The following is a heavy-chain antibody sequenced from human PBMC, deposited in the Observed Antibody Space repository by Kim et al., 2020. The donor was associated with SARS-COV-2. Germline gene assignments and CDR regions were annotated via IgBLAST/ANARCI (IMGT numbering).Heavy chain of an antibody. V-gene: IGHV3-7*01. D-gene: IGHD3-3*01. CDR2: IKQDGSEE. CDR1: GFTFSRYW. J-gene: IGHJ6*02. CDR3: ARDPYDVWSGPSYGMDL. Sequence: GGSLRLSCAASGFTFSRYWMSWVRQAPGKGLEWVANIKQDGSEESYVYSVRGRFTISRDNTKNSLYLQMNSLRADDTAVYYCARDPYDVWSGPSYGMDLWGQGTTVSVSS.